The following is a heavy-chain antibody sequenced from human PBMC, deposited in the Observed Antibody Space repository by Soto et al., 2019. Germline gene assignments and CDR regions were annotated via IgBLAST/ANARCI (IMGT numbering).Heavy chain of an antibody. CDR1: GGTFSAYS. J-gene: IGHJ5*02. CDR2: INPVFHPT. V-gene: IGHV1-69*13. Sequence: SVKVSCKXSGGTFSAYSITWVRQAPGHGLEWMGGINPVFHPTKYAQRSQGRVTITADESTGTVYMDLTRLRSEDTAVYYRAREICASAGCYSWFDPWGQGTLVTVSS. D-gene: IGHD2-2*01. CDR3: AREICASAGCYSWFDP.